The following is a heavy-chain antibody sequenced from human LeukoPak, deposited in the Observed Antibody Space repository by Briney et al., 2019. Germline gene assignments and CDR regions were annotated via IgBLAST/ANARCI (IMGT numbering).Heavy chain of an antibody. CDR3: ARESTYYDTLTGYLRPRYFDY. J-gene: IGHJ4*02. CDR1: GGSISSGDYY. Sequence: PSQTLSLTCTFSGGSISSGDYYWSWIRQPPGKGLEWIGYIYYSGSIYYNPSLQSRVTISVDTSKNQFSLKLSSVTAADTAVYYCARESTYYDTLTGYLRPRYFDYWGQGTLVTVSS. CDR2: IYYSGSI. V-gene: IGHV4-30-4*08. D-gene: IGHD3-9*01.